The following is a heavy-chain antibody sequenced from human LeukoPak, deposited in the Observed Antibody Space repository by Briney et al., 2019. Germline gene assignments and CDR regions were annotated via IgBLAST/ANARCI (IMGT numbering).Heavy chain of an antibody. V-gene: IGHV3-23*01. J-gene: IGHJ4*02. CDR2: ISGSGGST. CDR3: AKTEVEVRGVRKSHYYFDY. CDR1: GFTFSSYA. Sequence: GGSLRLSCAASGFTFSSYAMSWVRQAPGKGLEWVSAISGSGGSTYYADSVKGRFTISRDNSKNTLYLQMNSLRAEDTAVYYCAKTEVEVRGVRKSHYYFDYWGQGTLVTVSS. D-gene: IGHD3-10*01.